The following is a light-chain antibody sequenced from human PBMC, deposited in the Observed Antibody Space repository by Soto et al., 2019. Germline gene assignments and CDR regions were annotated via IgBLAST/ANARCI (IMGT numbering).Light chain of an antibody. CDR2: SNF. CDR3: QSYDDSLSGWV. J-gene: IGLJ3*02. V-gene: IGLV1-40*01. Sequence: QSVLTQPPSVSGAPGQGVTISCTGSSSNIGKDYDAHWYQQLTGAAPKLLIYSNFNRPSGVPDRFSGSKSGSSASLVITGLRAEDESDYYCQSYDDSLSGWVFGGGTNLTVL. CDR1: SSNIGKDYD.